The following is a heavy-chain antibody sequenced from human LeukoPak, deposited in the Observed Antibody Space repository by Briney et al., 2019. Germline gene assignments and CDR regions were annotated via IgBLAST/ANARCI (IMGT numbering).Heavy chain of an antibody. CDR2: IYPGDSDT. Sequence: HGESLQISCQGSGSRFTSYWIGWVRPVPGKGLEWMGIIYPGDSDTRYSPSFQGQVTISADKSISTAYLQWSSLKASDTAMYYCARTYSSSWTFDYWGQGTLVTVSS. J-gene: IGHJ4*02. D-gene: IGHD6-13*01. CDR3: ARTYSSSWTFDY. CDR1: GSRFTSYW. V-gene: IGHV5-51*01.